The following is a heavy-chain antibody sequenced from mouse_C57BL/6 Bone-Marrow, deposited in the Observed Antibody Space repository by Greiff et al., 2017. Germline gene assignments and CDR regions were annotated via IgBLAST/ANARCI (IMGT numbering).Heavy chain of an antibody. Sequence: QVQLQQSGAELVKPGASVKLSCKASGYTFTEYTIHWVKQRSGQGLEWIGWFYPGGGSIKSNDKFKDKATLTADKSSSTVYMAISRLTSEDCAVYFWSGLGYYYGSSSWFAYWGQGTLVTVSA. CDR1: GYTFTEYT. J-gene: IGHJ3*01. CDR3: SGLGYYYGSSSWFAY. CDR2: FYPGGGSI. D-gene: IGHD1-1*01. V-gene: IGHV1-62-2*01.